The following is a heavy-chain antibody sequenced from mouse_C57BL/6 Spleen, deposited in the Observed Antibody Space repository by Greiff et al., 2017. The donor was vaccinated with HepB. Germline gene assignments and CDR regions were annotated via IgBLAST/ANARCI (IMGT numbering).Heavy chain of an antibody. CDR3: ARSTRVLYDGYSFAY. J-gene: IGHJ3*01. V-gene: IGHV1-26*01. D-gene: IGHD2-3*01. Sequence: VQLQQSGPELVKPGASVKISCKASGYTFTDYYMNWVKQSHGKSLEWIGDLNPNNGGTSYNQKFKGKATLTVDKSSSTAYMELRSLTSEDSAVYYCARSTRVLYDGYSFAYWGQGTLVTVSA. CDR1: GYTFTDYY. CDR2: LNPNNGGT.